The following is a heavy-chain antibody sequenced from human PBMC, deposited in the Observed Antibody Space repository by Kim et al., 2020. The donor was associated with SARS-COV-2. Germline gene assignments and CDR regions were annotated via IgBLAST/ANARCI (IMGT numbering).Heavy chain of an antibody. Sequence: GESLKISCKGSGYRFSIYWIGWVRQMPGKGLEWMGIIYPGDSDTRYSPSFQGQVTISVDRSISTTYLQWSSLKASDSAMYYCARVGCPTSCCDKFSHYGMDVWGQGTTVTVSS. CDR2: IYPGDSDT. V-gene: IGHV5-51*01. J-gene: IGHJ6*02. CDR1: GYRFSIYW. CDR3: ARVGCPTSCCDKFSHYGMDV. D-gene: IGHD1-26*01.